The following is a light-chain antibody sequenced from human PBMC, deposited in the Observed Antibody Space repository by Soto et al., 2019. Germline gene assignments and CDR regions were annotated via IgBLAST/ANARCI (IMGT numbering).Light chain of an antibody. V-gene: IGKV1-39*01. J-gene: IGKJ5*01. CDR1: QSISSY. Sequence: DIQMTQSPSSLSASVGDRVTITCRASQSISSYLNWYQQKPGKAPKLLIYAASSLQSGVPSRFSGSGYGTDFTLSICSLQPEDFATYYCQQSYSTPITFGEGTRLEIK. CDR2: AAS. CDR3: QQSYSTPIT.